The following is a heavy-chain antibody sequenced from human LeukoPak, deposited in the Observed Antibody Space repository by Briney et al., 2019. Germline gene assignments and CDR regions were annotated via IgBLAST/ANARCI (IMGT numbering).Heavy chain of an antibody. CDR2: IKSKTDGGTT. CDR1: GFTFSSYW. D-gene: IGHD2-2*01. Sequence: RPGGSLRLSCAASGFTFSSYWMHWVRQAPGKGLEGVGRIKSKTDGGTTDYAAPVKGRFTISRDDSKNTLYLQMNSLKTEDTAVYYCTTGYCSRTSCYYFDYWGQGTLVTVSS. CDR3: TTGYCSRTSCYYFDY. V-gene: IGHV3-15*01. J-gene: IGHJ4*02.